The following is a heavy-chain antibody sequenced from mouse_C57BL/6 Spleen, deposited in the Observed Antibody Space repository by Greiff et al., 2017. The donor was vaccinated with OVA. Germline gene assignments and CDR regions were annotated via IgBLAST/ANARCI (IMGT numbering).Heavy chain of an antibody. J-gene: IGHJ2*01. CDR1: GYSITSGYY. CDR3: ARVGLRMNYFDY. D-gene: IGHD3-1*01. V-gene: IGHV3-6*01. Sequence: EVQLQESGPGLVKPSQSLSLTCSVTGYSITSGYYWNWIRQFPGNKLEWMGYISYDGSNNYNPSLKNRIPITRDTSKNQFFLKLNSVTTEDTATYYCARVGLRMNYFDYWGQGTTLTVSS. CDR2: ISYDGSN.